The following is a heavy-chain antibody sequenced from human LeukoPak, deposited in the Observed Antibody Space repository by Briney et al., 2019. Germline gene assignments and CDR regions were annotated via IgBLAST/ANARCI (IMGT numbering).Heavy chain of an antibody. CDR1: GGSFSGYY. CDR3: ARESVVRGVIIKGLDY. V-gene: IGHV4-34*01. Sequence: SETLSLTCAVYGGSFSGYYWSWIRQPPGKGLEWIGEINHSGSTNYNPSLKSRVTISVDTSKNQFSLKLSSVTAADTAVYYCARESVVRGVIIKGLDYWGQGTLVTVSS. CDR2: INHSGST. D-gene: IGHD3-10*01. J-gene: IGHJ4*02.